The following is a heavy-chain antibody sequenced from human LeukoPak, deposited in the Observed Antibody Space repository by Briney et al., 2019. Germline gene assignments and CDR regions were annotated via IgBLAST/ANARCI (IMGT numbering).Heavy chain of an antibody. Sequence: SETLSLTXTVSGYSITSGYYWGWVRQPPGKGLELIGSIYHRVSAYYNPSLKSRVTISADTSNNQFSLKLSSVTAADTAVYYCARNQLSITMVRDPSFDYWGQGTLVTVSS. CDR3: ARNQLSITMVRDPSFDY. CDR2: IYHRVSA. D-gene: IGHD3-10*01. CDR1: GYSITSGYY. V-gene: IGHV4-38-2*02. J-gene: IGHJ4*02.